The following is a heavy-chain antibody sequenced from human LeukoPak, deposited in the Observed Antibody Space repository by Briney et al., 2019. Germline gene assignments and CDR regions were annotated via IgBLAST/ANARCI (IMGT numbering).Heavy chain of an antibody. J-gene: IGHJ5*02. CDR1: GFTFSNYA. CDR3: AKDISAGRNWFDP. Sequence: GGSLRLSCAASGFTFSNYAMSWVRQAPGKGLEWVSAISGSGGDTFYTDSVKGRFTISRDNSKNTLYLQMKGLRAEDTAVYYCAKDISAGRNWFDPWGQGTLVTVSS. CDR2: ISGSGGDT. D-gene: IGHD4/OR15-4a*01. V-gene: IGHV3-23*01.